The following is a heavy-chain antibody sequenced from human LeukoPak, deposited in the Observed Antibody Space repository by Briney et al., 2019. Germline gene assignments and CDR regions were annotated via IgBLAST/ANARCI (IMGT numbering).Heavy chain of an antibody. D-gene: IGHD1-26*01. CDR2: IHHSGST. J-gene: IGHJ6*02. CDR3: ARGVVVGTITFDVGTNYYYGMDV. Sequence: SETLSLTCAVYDGSFSDSHWSWIRQPPGEGLEWIGQIHHSGSTNYKPSLKSRVTISIDTSKSQFSLKLSSVTAVDTAVYYCARGVVVGTITFDVGTNYYYGMDVWGQGTTVTVSS. V-gene: IGHV4-34*01. CDR1: DGSFSDSH.